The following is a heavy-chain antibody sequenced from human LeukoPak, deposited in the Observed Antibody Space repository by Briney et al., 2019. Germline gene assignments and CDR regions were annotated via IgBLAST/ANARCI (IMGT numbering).Heavy chain of an antibody. CDR3: ARVAREYSSGWYVDY. D-gene: IGHD6-19*01. J-gene: IGHJ4*02. CDR1: GITFSSYA. V-gene: IGHV3-64*01. CDR2: ISSNGGST. Sequence: GGSLRLSCAASGITFSSYAMSWVRQAPGKGLEYVSAISSNGGSTYYANSVKGRFTISRDNSKNTLYLQMGSLRAEDMAVYYCARVAREYSSGWYVDYWGQGTLVTVSS.